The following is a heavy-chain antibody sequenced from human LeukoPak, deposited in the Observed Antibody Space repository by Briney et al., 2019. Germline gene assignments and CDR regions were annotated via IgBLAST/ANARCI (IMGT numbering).Heavy chain of an antibody. D-gene: IGHD5-18*01. CDR3: ARDNGGTAMAYYYYYYMDV. CDR2: INPNSGDT. CDR1: GYTFTGYY. V-gene: IGHV1-2*02. J-gene: IGHJ6*03. Sequence: ASVKVSCKASGYTFTGYYMHWVRQAPGQGLEWMGWINPNSGDTNYAQKFQGRVTMTRDTSISTAYMELSRLRSDDTAVYYCARDNGGTAMAYYYYYYMDVWGKGTTVTISS.